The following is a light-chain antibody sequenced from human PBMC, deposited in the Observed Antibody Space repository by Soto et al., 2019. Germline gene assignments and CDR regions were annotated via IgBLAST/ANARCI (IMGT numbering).Light chain of an antibody. CDR3: VLYMGRGISV. CDR2: STN. CDR1: SGSVSTDNY. J-gene: IGLJ3*02. V-gene: IGLV8-61*01. Sequence: QAVVTQEPSLSVAPAGTVTLNCGLNSGSVSTDNYPSWYQQTPGQAPRTLIYSTNTRSSGVPDRFSGSILGDKAALTITGAQADDESDYYCVLYMGRGISVFGGGTKLTVL.